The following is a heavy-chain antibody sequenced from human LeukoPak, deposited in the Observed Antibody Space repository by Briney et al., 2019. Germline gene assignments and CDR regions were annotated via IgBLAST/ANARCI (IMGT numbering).Heavy chain of an antibody. V-gene: IGHV3-23*01. CDR1: GFTFSSYG. J-gene: IGHJ4*02. CDR2: FSGSGGST. Sequence: GGSLRLSCAASGFTFSSYGMSWVRQAPGKGLEWVSAFSGSGGSTYYADSVKGRFTISRDNSKNTLYLQMNSLRAEDTAVYYCARSGLSRFGFWGQGTLVTVSS. D-gene: IGHD2/OR15-2a*01. CDR3: ARSGLSRFGF.